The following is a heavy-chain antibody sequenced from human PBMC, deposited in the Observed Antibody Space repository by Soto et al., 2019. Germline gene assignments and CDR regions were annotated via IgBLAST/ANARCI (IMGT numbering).Heavy chain of an antibody. CDR3: ARGGYYYSSGSIILDY. J-gene: IGHJ4*02. CDR2: ISSSSSTI. V-gene: IGHV3-48*02. D-gene: IGHD3-22*01. CDR1: GFTFSIYS. Sequence: GGSLRLSCAASGFTFSIYSMNWVRQAPGKGLEWVSYISSSSSTIYYADSVKGRFTISRDNAKNSLYLQMNSLRDEDTAVYYSARGGYYYSSGSIILDYWGQGTLVTVSS.